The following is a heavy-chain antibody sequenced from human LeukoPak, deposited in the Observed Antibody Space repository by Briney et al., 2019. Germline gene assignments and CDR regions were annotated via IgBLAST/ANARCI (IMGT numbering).Heavy chain of an antibody. D-gene: IGHD3-3*01. V-gene: IGHV4-30-4*01. CDR3: ARDRQEKDLWSGYYKQTYYYYGMDV. Sequence: PSETLSLTCTVSGGSISSGDYYWSWIRQPPGKGLEWIGYIYYSGSTYYNPSLKSRVTISVDTSKNQFSLKLSSVTAADTAVYYCARDRQEKDLWSGYYKQTYYYYGMDVWGQGTTVTVSS. J-gene: IGHJ6*02. CDR2: IYYSGST. CDR1: GGSISSGDYY.